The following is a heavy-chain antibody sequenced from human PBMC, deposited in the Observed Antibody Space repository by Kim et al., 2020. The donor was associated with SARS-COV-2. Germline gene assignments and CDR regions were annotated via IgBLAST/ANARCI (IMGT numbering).Heavy chain of an antibody. D-gene: IGHD3-10*01. V-gene: IGHV3-30*03. J-gene: IGHJ4*02. CDR3: ARDSTEPRGIMTY. Sequence: YSASVTGRFTISRDDSKSTVFLQLSSLRPDDTGVYYCARDSTEPRGIMTYWGQGTLVTVSS.